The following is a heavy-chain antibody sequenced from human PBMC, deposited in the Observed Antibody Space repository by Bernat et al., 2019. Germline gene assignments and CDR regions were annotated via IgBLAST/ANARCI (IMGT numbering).Heavy chain of an antibody. CDR3: AGYGSLYYFDY. Sequence: EVQLVESGGGLVKPGGSLRLSCAAPGFTFSSYSMNWLGQAPGKGLAWFSPSSSSSSYIYYADSLKGRFTFSSDNAKDSLYLQMNSLRSEDTAVYYCAGYGSLYYFDYWGQGTLVTVSS. D-gene: IGHD5-12*01. V-gene: IGHV3-21*01. J-gene: IGHJ4*02. CDR2: SSSSSSYI. CDR1: GFTFSSYS.